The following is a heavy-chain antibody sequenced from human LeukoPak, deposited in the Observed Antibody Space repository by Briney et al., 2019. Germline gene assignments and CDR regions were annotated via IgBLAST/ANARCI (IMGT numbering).Heavy chain of an antibody. J-gene: IGHJ4*02. CDR1: GYTFTGYY. Sequence: SVKVSCKASGYTFTGYYMHWVRQAPGQGLEWMGGIIPIFGTANYAQKFQGRVTITADESTSTAYMELSSLRSEDTAVYYCARDGARYSSSPTNFDYWGQGTLVTVSS. D-gene: IGHD6-13*01. V-gene: IGHV1-69*13. CDR3: ARDGARYSSSPTNFDY. CDR2: IIPIFGTA.